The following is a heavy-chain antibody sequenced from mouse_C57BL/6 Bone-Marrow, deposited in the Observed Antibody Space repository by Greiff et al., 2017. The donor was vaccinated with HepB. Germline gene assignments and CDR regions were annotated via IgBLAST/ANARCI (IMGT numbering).Heavy chain of an antibody. CDR2: IWSGGST. J-gene: IGHJ2*01. V-gene: IGHV2-2*01. CDR1: GFSLTSYG. Sequence: QVQLKESGPGLVQPSQSLSITCTVSGFSLTSYGVHWVRQSPGKGLEWLGVIWSGGSTDYNAAFISRLSISKDNSKSQVFFKMNSLQADDTAIYCCARGPFDYWGQGTTLTVSP. CDR3: ARGPFDY.